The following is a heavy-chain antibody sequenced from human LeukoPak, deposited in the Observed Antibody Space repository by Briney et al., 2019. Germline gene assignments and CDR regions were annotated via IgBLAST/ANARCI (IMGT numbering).Heavy chain of an antibody. V-gene: IGHV3-20*04. D-gene: IGHD5-18*01. CDR2: INWNGGST. Sequence: PGGSLRLSCAASGFTFDDYGMSWVRQAPGKGLEWVSGINWNGGSTGYADSVKGRFTISRDNAKNSLYLQMNSLRAEDTALYYCARDGGYSYGSPADYWGQGTLATVSS. J-gene: IGHJ4*02. CDR3: ARDGGYSYGSPADY. CDR1: GFTFDDYG.